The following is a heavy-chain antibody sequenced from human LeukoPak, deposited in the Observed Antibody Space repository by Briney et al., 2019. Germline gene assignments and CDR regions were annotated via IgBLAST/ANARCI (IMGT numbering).Heavy chain of an antibody. D-gene: IGHD3-3*01. CDR3: AKGGRFLEWLLSLKGDYFDY. CDR2: ISYAGGNK. J-gene: IGHJ4*02. V-gene: IGHV3-30*18. Sequence: PGGSLRLSCAASGFTFSSYGMHWVRQAPGKGLEWVAVISYAGGNKYYADSVKGRFTISRDNSKNTLYLQMNSLRAEDTAVYYCAKGGRFLEWLLSLKGDYFDYWGQGTLVTVSS. CDR1: GFTFSSYG.